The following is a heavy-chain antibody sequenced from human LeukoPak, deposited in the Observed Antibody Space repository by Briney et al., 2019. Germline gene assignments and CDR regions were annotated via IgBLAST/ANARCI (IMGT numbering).Heavy chain of an antibody. Sequence: ASVKVSCKASGYTFTSYGISWVRQAPGQGVEWMGWISAYNGNTNYAQKLQGRVTMTTDTSTSTAYMELSRLRSDDTAVYYCTRAPYGSGSYYYYYYYGMDVWGQGTTVTVSS. CDR3: TRAPYGSGSYYYYYYYGMDV. CDR1: GYTFTSYG. V-gene: IGHV1-18*01. CDR2: ISAYNGNT. D-gene: IGHD3-10*01. J-gene: IGHJ6*02.